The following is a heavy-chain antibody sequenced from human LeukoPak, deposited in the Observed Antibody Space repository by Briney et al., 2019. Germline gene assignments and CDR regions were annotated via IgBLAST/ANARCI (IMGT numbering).Heavy chain of an antibody. Sequence: PGGSLRLSCAASGVNFSNYWMSWVRQAPGKGLEWVAKIKQDGSEKYYVDPVKGGFTISRDNTKNSLYLQMNSLRVEDTAVYYCARDPWVDLVSVEAAISFDCWGQGTLVTVSS. CDR2: IKQDGSEK. V-gene: IGHV3-7*01. J-gene: IGHJ4*02. D-gene: IGHD2-2*01. CDR1: GVNFSNYW. CDR3: ARDPWVDLVSVEAAISFDC.